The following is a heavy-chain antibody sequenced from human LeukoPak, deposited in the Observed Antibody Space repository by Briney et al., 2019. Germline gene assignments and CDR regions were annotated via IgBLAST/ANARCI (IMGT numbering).Heavy chain of an antibody. CDR2: IYHSGST. J-gene: IGHJ5*02. V-gene: IGHV4-38-2*02. CDR1: GYSITSGHY. CDR3: ARDQDYYGSGSYGPDH. D-gene: IGHD3-10*01. Sequence: SETLSLTCTVSGYSITSGHYWGWIRQPPGKGLEWIGSIYHSGSTFYNPSLKSRVTISVDPSKNQFSLKLSSVIVADTAVYYCARDQDYYGSGSYGPDHWGQGTLVTVSS.